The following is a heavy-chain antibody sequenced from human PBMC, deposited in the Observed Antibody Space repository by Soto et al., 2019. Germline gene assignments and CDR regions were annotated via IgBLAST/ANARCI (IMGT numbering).Heavy chain of an antibody. CDR2: ITSSSSTI. V-gene: IGHV3-48*01. CDR1: GFTFSGCS. D-gene: IGHD1-26*01. CDR3: ARDPPGIDDAFDI. J-gene: IGHJ3*02. Sequence: GGSLRLSCAASGFTFSGCSVNWVRQAPGKGLEWISFITSSSSTIYYADSVKGRFTISRDNAKKSLYLQMNSLRAGDTAVYYCARDPPGIDDAFDIWGQGTMVTVSS.